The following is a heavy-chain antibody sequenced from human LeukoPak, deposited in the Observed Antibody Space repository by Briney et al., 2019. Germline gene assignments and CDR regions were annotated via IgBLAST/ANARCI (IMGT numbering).Heavy chain of an antibody. D-gene: IGHD1-26*01. V-gene: IGHV4-61*02. CDR1: GGSISSSSYY. CDR3: ARDPEDIVGATAFDI. CDR2: IYTSGST. Sequence: PSETLSLTCTVSGGSISSSSYYWSWIRQPAGKGLEWIGRIYTSGSTNYNPSLKSRVTISVDTSKNQFSLKLSSVTAADTAVYYCARDPEDIVGATAFDIWGQGTMVTVSS. J-gene: IGHJ3*02.